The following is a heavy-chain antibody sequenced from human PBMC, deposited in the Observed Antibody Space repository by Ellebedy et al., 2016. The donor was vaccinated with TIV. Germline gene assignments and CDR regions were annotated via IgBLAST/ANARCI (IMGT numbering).Heavy chain of an antibody. CDR1: GYTFTGYY. CDR2: INPNSCGT. Sequence: AASVKVSCKASGYTFTGYYMHWVRQAPGQGLEWMGWINPNSCGTNYAQKFQGRVTITRDTSISTAYVEVSSLRSDDKAVYYCARDFSPNDDGDAKWFDPWGQGTLVTVSS. CDR3: ARDFSPNDDGDAKWFDP. D-gene: IGHD4-17*01. J-gene: IGHJ5*02. V-gene: IGHV1-2*02.